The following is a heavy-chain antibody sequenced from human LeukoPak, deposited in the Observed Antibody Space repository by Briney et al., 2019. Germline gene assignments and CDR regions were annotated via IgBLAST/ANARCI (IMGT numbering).Heavy chain of an antibody. Sequence: PSETLSLTCTVSGGSIRSYYWNWIRQPPGKGLEWIGYIYYNGSTIYNPSLKSRVTMSLDPSKYQFSLKLNSVTAADTAVYYCARGDVWIDSWGQGTLVTVSS. J-gene: IGHJ4*02. V-gene: IGHV4-59*01. CDR2: IYYNGST. D-gene: IGHD2-21*01. CDR1: GGSIRSYY. CDR3: ARGDVWIDS.